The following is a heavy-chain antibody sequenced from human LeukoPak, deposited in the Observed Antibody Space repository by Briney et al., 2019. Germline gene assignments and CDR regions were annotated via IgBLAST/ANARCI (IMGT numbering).Heavy chain of an antibody. V-gene: IGHV4-34*01. Sequence: SETLSLTCAFYGGSFSGYYWSWIRQPPGKGLEWIGEINLSGSTNYKPSLKSRVTMSVDTSKNQFSLKLSSVTAADTAVYYCARHSSSWYIDYWGQGTLVTVSS. CDR1: GGSFSGYY. J-gene: IGHJ4*02. CDR2: INLSGST. D-gene: IGHD6-13*01. CDR3: ARHSSSWYIDY.